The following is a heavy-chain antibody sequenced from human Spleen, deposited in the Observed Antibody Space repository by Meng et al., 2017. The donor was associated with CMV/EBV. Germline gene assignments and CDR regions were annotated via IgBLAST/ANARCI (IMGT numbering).Heavy chain of an antibody. D-gene: IGHD3-22*01. CDR3: ARGILGGYYDSRGYVTDF. CDR1: GFTFSNNY. J-gene: IGHJ4*02. CDR2: IYSDEIT. Sequence: GGSLRLSCAASGFTFSNNYMPWVRQAPRKGLECVSVIYSDEITTYVDRDNSKNTLYLEMSSLRTEDTAVYYCARGILGGYYDSRGYVTDFWGQGTLVTVSS. V-gene: IGHV3-66*02.